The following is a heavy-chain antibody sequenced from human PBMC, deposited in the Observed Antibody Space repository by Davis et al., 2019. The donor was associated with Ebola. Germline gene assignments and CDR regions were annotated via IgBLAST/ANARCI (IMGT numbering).Heavy chain of an antibody. V-gene: IGHV1-18*01. CDR3: AREGCSNGVCHDFDY. J-gene: IGHJ4*02. Sequence: AASVKVSCKASGYTFTNYGISWVRQAPGQGLEWMGWISAYNGNTNYAQKLQGRVTMTTDTSTRTAYMELRSLRSDDTAVYYCAREGCSNGVCHDFDYWGQGTLVTVSS. D-gene: IGHD2-8*01. CDR1: GYTFTNYG. CDR2: ISAYNGNT.